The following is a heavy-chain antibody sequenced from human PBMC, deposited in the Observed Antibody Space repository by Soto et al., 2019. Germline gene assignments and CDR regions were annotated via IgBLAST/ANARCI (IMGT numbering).Heavy chain of an antibody. J-gene: IGHJ6*02. CDR3: ARRRITTFGVVITGYGMDV. CDR1: GDSISNNNC. V-gene: IGHV4-4*02. D-gene: IGHD3-3*01. CDR2: IYHSGTA. Sequence: TLSLTCAVSGDSISNNNCWNWVRQPPGKGLEWIGEIYHSGTANYNPSLKSRVTISLDKSNNQFSLTLNSVTAADTAVYYCARRRITTFGVVITGYGMDVWGQGTTVTVSS.